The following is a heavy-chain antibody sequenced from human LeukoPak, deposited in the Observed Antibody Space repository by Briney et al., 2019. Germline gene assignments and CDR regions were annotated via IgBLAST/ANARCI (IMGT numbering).Heavy chain of an antibody. CDR3: ARSAGTVTTVFDY. CDR2: ISSSGSTI. V-gene: IGHV3-48*03. Sequence: GGSLRLSCAASGFTFSSYEMNWVRQAPGKGLEWVSYISSSGSTIYYADSVKGRFTISRDNAKNSLYLQMNSLRAEDTAVYYCARSAGTVTTVFDYWGQGTLVTVSS. D-gene: IGHD4-17*01. CDR1: GFTFSSYE. J-gene: IGHJ4*02.